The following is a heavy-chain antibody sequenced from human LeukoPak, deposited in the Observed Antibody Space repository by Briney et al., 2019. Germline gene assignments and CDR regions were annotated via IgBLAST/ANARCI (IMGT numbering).Heavy chain of an antibody. D-gene: IGHD3-22*01. CDR1: GFTFSSYW. V-gene: IGHV3-21*06. J-gene: IGHJ3*02. CDR3: ARDLYHDSTGYIPAGDAFDI. Sequence: GGSLRLSCAASGFTFSSYWMHWVRQAPGKGLEWVSSIRSSSTYIYYADSVKGRFIISRDNANNSVYLQMNSLRAEDTAVYYCARDLYHDSTGYIPAGDAFDIWGQGTMVTVSS. CDR2: IRSSSTYI.